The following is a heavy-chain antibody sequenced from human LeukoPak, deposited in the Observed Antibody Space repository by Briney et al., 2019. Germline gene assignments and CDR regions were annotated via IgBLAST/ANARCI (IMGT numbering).Heavy chain of an antibody. CDR1: GGSISSYY. Sequence: SETLSLTCTVSGGSISSYYWSWIRQPAGKGLEWIGRIYTSGGTDYNPSLKSRVIMSVDTSKNHLSLKLTSVTAADTAVYYCARRGSRYYYDSSGYYGDAFDIWGQGTMVTVSS. D-gene: IGHD3-22*01. CDR3: ARRGSRYYYDSSGYYGDAFDI. J-gene: IGHJ3*02. V-gene: IGHV4-4*07. CDR2: IYTSGGT.